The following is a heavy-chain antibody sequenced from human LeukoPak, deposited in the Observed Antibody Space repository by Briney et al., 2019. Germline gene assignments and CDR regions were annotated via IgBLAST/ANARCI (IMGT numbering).Heavy chain of an antibody. CDR3: ARATGKSSWFDP. D-gene: IGHD3-9*01. J-gene: IGHJ5*02. CDR1: GFTFNNFG. Sequence: GSSLRLSCAASGFTFNNFGMHWVRQAPGKGLEWVAVVWYDGSNKYYADSVKGRFTISRDNSKNTLYLQMNSLRVEDTAVYYCARATGKSSWFDPWGQGTLVTASS. CDR2: VWYDGSNK. V-gene: IGHV3-33*01.